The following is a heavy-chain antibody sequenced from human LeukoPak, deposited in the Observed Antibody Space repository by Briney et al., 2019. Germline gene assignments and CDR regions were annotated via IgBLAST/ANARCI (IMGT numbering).Heavy chain of an antibody. Sequence: SETLSLTCTVSGGSISSYYWGWIRQPPGKGLEWIGSIYYSGSTYYNPSLKSRVTISVDTSKNQFSLKLSSVTAADTAVYYCARDWHTGEDAFYIWGQGTMVTVSS. J-gene: IGHJ3*02. CDR2: IYYSGST. CDR3: ARDWHTGEDAFYI. V-gene: IGHV4-39*02. CDR1: GGSISSYY. D-gene: IGHD3-16*01.